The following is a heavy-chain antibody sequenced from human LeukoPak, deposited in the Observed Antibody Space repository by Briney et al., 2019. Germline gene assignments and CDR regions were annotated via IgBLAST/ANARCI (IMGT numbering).Heavy chain of an antibody. Sequence: GGSLRLSCAASGFTFSSYAMSWVRQAPGKGLEWASAISGSGGSTYYADSVKGRFTISRDNSKNALYLQMNSLRAEDTAVYYCRSWWELPDYWGQGTLVTVSS. V-gene: IGHV3-23*01. D-gene: IGHD1-26*01. CDR3: RSWWELPDY. CDR2: ISGSGGST. J-gene: IGHJ4*02. CDR1: GFTFSSYA.